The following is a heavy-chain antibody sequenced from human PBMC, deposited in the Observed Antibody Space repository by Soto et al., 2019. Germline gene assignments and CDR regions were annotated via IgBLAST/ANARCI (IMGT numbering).Heavy chain of an antibody. CDR1: GFPFDGYA. Sequence: PGGSLRLSCAASGFPFDGYAMHWVRQAPGKGLEWVSGISWNSGSIGYADSVKGRFTISRDKAKNSLYLQMNSLRAEDTALYYCAKDISSGWDNYFDYWGQGTMVTVSS. CDR3: AKDISSGWDNYFDY. J-gene: IGHJ4*02. CDR2: ISWNSGSI. D-gene: IGHD6-19*01. V-gene: IGHV3-9*01.